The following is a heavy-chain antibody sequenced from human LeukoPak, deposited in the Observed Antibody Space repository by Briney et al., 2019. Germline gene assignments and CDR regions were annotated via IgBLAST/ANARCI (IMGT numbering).Heavy chain of an antibody. CDR2: IYYSGGT. D-gene: IGHD3-22*01. CDR3: ARDIDYYARSGYPLGAFYI. Sequence: SETLSLTCTVSGGSISSYYWSWVRQPPGKGLEWIGYIYYSGGTTYNPSLTSRGTISVDTSKNQFSLKQRSFTPSYPAVFYCARDIDYYARSGYPLGAFYIWGQGTTVTASS. CDR1: GGSISSYY. V-gene: IGHV4-59*12. J-gene: IGHJ3*02.